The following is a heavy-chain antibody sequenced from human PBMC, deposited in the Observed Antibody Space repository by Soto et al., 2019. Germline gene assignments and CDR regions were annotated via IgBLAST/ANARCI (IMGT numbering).Heavy chain of an antibody. Sequence: SETLSLTCTVFCGSISSYYWSWIRQPPGKGLEWIGYIYYSGSTNYNPSLKSRVTISVDTSKNQFSLKLSSVTAADTAVYYCASQYSSGYNWFDPWGQGTLVTVSS. CDR2: IYYSGST. D-gene: IGHD6-19*01. J-gene: IGHJ5*02. CDR3: ASQYSSGYNWFDP. CDR1: CGSISSYY. V-gene: IGHV4-59*01.